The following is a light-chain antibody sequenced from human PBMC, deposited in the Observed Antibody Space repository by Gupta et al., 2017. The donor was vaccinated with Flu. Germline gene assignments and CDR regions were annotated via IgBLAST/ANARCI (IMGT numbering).Light chain of an antibody. CDR2: GAS. CDR3: QQYYNYPLT. Sequence: TCRASQRISNNLAWFQHKPGKAPKSLIYGASSLHSGVPSKFSGGGSGTDFTLTTSSLQPEDVATYYCQQYYNYPLTFGGGTRVEIK. CDR1: QRISNN. J-gene: IGKJ4*01. V-gene: IGKV1-16*02.